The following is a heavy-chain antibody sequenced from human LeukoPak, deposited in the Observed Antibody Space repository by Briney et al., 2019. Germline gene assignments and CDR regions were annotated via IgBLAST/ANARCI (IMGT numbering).Heavy chain of an antibody. CDR3: VRGSDQLLYDAFDM. Sequence: GGSLRLSCAASGFTFSDYYMTWIRQAPGKGLEWISYISSSGSTIYYAGSVEGRFTISRDNARNSLYLQMNSLRAEDTAVYYCVRGSDQLLYDAFDMWGQGTMVTVSS. J-gene: IGHJ3*02. CDR2: ISSSGSTI. D-gene: IGHD3-10*01. V-gene: IGHV3-11*01. CDR1: GFTFSDYY.